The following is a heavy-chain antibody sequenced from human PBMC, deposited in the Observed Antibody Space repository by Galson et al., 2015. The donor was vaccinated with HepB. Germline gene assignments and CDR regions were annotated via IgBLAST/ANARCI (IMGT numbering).Heavy chain of an antibody. D-gene: IGHD3-10*01. V-gene: IGHV3-23*01. CDR3: AKSFYYGSGSLDY. CDR1: GFSVRNY. J-gene: IGHJ4*02. CDR2: VSNGAGST. Sequence: SLRLSCAASGFSVRNYMSWVRQAPGKGLEWGARVSNGAGSTYYADSVKGRFTISRENSKNTLYLQMNSLRAEDTAVYYCAKSFYYGSGSLDYWGQGTLVTVSS.